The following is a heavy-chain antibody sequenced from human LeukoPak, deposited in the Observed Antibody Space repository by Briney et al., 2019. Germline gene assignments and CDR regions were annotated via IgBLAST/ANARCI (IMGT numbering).Heavy chain of an antibody. Sequence: GGSLRLSCAASGFTFSSYSMNWVRQAPGKGLEWVSYISSSSSTIYYADSVKGRFTISRDNAENSLYLQMNSLRAEDTAVYYCARGVAAAAPYYYYYMDVWGKGTTVTVSS. CDR1: GFTFSSYS. CDR3: ARGVAAAAPYYYYYMDV. V-gene: IGHV3-48*01. CDR2: ISSSSSTI. D-gene: IGHD6-13*01. J-gene: IGHJ6*03.